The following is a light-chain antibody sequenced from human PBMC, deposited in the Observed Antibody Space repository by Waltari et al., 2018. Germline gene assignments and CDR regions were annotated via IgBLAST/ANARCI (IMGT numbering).Light chain of an antibody. CDR1: QGISRW. V-gene: IGKV1-12*01. J-gene: IGKJ4*01. CDR3: QQANSFPLT. Sequence: DIQMTQSPSSVSASVGDRVTITCRASQGISRWLAWYQQKPGKAPKLLSYAASSSQSGVPSRFSGSISGTEFSLTINSLQPEDFATYYCQQANSFPLTFGGGTKVEIK. CDR2: AAS.